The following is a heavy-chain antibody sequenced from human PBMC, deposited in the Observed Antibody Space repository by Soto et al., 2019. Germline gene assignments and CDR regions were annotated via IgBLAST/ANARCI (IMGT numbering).Heavy chain of an antibody. Sequence: PSQTLSLTSVISGDSVSTNSAASDWIRQSPSRGLELLGRTYYRSKWYYDYAVSVKSRISINPDTSKNQFSLQLNSVTPEDTAVNYCAREGSSNFDPWGQGTLVTVSS. J-gene: IGHJ5*02. CDR2: TYYRSKWYY. V-gene: IGHV6-1*01. D-gene: IGHD3-10*01. CDR3: AREGSSNFDP. CDR1: GDSVSTNSAA.